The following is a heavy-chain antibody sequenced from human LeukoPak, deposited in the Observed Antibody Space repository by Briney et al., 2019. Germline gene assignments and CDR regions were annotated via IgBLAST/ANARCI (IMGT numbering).Heavy chain of an antibody. CDR3: ARDAVSLAAAGTSDY. Sequence: GGSLRLSCAASGFTFSDYYMSWIRQAPGKGLEWVSYISSSSSYTNYADSVKGRFTISRDNAKNSLYLQMNSLRAEDTAVYYCARDAVSLAAAGTSDYWGQGSLVTVSS. CDR2: ISSSSSYT. D-gene: IGHD6-13*01. CDR1: GFTFSDYY. V-gene: IGHV3-11*05. J-gene: IGHJ4*02.